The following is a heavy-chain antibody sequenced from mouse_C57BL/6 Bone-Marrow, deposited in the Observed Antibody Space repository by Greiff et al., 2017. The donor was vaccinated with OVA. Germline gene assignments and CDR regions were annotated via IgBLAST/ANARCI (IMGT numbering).Heavy chain of an antibody. V-gene: IGHV5-9-1*02. D-gene: IGHD1-1*01. CDR2: ISSGGDYI. CDR1: GFTFSSYA. CDR3: TRGDYCGKRYFDV. Sequence: EVKLMESGEGLVKPGGSLKLSCAASGFTFSSYAMSWVRQTPEKRLEWVAYISSGGDYIYYADTVKGRFTISRDNARNTLYLQMSSLKSEDTAMYYCTRGDYCGKRYFDVWGTGTTVTASS. J-gene: IGHJ1*03.